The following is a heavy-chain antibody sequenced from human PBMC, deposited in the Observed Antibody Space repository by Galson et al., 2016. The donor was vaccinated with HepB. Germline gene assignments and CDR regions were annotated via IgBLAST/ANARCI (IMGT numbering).Heavy chain of an antibody. D-gene: IGHD2-2*01. CDR3: AKVRGTFCSSTSCYHFDY. CDR2: ISHRGDDT. J-gene: IGHJ4*02. Sequence: SLRLSCAVSGFNFTNFAMSWVRQAPGKGLEWVSVISHRGDDTYYADSVKGRFTISRDNSKNTVSLQMNSLRAEDTALYFCAKVRGTFCSSTSCYHFDYWGQGTLVAVSS. CDR1: GFNFTNFA. V-gene: IGHV3-23*01.